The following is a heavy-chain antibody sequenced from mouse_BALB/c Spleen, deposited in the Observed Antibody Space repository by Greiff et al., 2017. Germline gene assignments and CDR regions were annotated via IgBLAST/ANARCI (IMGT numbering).Heavy chain of an antibody. CDR1: GYTFNSYW. D-gene: IGHD2-14*01. CDR2: IYPGNSDT. CDR3: TRSKGYDGPWFAY. Sequence: VQLQQSGTVLARPGASVKMSCKASGYTFNSYWMHWVKQRPGQGLEWIGAIYPGNSDTSYNQKFKGKAKLTAVTSTSTAYMELSSLTNEDSAVYDCTRSKGYDGPWFAYWGEGTLVTVSA. J-gene: IGHJ3*01. V-gene: IGHV1-5*01.